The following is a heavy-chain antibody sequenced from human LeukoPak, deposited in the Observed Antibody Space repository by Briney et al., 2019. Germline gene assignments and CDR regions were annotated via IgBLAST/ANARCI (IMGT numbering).Heavy chain of an antibody. J-gene: IGHJ4*02. CDR2: INPNTGGT. CDR1: GYTFADYY. V-gene: IGHV1-2*02. Sequence: GASVKASCKASGYTFADYYIHWVRQAPGQGLEWMGLINPNTGGTNYAQKFQGRVTMTRDTSITTAYMELSRLRSDDTAVYYCARRPIVGVPAPIDYWGQGNLVTVSS. D-gene: IGHD2-2*01. CDR3: ARRPIVGVPAPIDY.